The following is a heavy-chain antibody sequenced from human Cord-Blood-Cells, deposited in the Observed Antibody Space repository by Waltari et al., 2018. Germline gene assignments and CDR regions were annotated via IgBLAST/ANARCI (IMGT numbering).Heavy chain of an antibody. J-gene: IGHJ5*02. CDR2: IYYSGST. CDR3: ARRRYCSSTSCYNWFDP. V-gene: IGHV4-39*01. CDR1: GGSISSSSYY. D-gene: IGHD2-2*01. Sequence: QLQLQESGPGLVKPSETLSLTCTVPGGSISSSSYYWGWIRQPPGKGLEWIGSIYYSGSTYYNPSLKSRVTISVDTSKNQFSLKLSSVTAADTAVYYCARRRYCSSTSCYNWFDPWGQGTLVTVSS.